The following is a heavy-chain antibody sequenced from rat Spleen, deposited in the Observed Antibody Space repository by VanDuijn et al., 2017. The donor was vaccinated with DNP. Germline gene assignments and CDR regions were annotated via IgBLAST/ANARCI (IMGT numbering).Heavy chain of an antibody. Sequence: EVHLVESGGGLVQSGRSLKLSCAASGFIISDYYMAWVRQAPTKALEWVAYISYDGGRTYNGDSVRGRFTISRDNAKNTLYLQMNSLRSEDTATYYCARHVLPLRVWDYWGQGVMVTVSS. CDR1: GFIISDYY. V-gene: IGHV5-22*01. D-gene: IGHD1-4*01. CDR3: ARHVLPLRVWDY. CDR2: ISYDGGRT. J-gene: IGHJ2*01.